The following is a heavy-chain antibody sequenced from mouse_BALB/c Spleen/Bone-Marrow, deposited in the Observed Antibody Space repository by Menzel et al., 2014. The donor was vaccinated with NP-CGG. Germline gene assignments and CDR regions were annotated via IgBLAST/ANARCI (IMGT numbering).Heavy chain of an antibody. CDR1: GYSFTGYT. J-gene: IGHJ4*01. V-gene: IGHV1-18*01. D-gene: IGHD2-1*01. CDR2: INPYNGGT. CDR3: TRMDGNYLYYYAMDY. Sequence: VHVKQSGPELVKPGASMKISCKASGYSFTGYTMNWVKQSHGKSLEWIGLINPYNGGTSYNQKFKGKDTLTVDKSSNTAYMELLSLTSEDSAVYYCTRMDGNYLYYYAMDYWGQGTSVTVSS.